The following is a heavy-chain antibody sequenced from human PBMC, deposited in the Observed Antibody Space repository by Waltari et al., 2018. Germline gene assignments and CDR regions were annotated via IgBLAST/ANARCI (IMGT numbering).Heavy chain of an antibody. Sequence: VQLLESGGGLVQPGGSLRLSCAASGFTFSYYAMSWVRQAPGKGLEWVSVIYSGGRDTYYADSGQGRFIISRDNSKNTVYLQMDSLRAEDTAVYYCAKVDSSGWSDAFDIWGQGTMVTVSS. CDR3: AKVDSSGWSDAFDI. J-gene: IGHJ3*02. CDR2: IYSGGRDT. CDR1: GFTFSYYA. V-gene: IGHV3-23*03. D-gene: IGHD6-19*01.